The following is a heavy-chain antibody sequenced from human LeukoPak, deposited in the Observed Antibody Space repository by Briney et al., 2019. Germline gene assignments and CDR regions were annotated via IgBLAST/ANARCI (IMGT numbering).Heavy chain of an antibody. D-gene: IGHD5-12*01. J-gene: IGHJ4*02. Sequence: GGSLRLSCAASGFTFSDYYISWIRQAPGKGLEWVSYISSSSSYTNYADSLKGRFTISRDSAKNSLYLQMNSLRAEDTAVYYCVRAGYSAYDSLFDYWGQGTLVTVSS. V-gene: IGHV3-11*06. CDR3: VRAGYSAYDSLFDY. CDR2: ISSSSSYT. CDR1: GFTFSDYY.